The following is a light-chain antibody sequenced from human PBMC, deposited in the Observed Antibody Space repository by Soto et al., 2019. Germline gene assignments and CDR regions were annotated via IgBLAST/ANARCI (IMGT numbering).Light chain of an antibody. CDR3: QSYDSSLSARV. CDR1: SSNIGAGYD. V-gene: IGLV1-40*01. Sequence: QSVLTQPPSVSGAPGQRVTISCTGSSSNIGAGYDVHWYQQLPGTAPKLLIYGNSNRPSGVPDRFSGSKSGTSASLASTGLRAEYGAEYYCQSYDSSLSARVFGGGTQLTVL. CDR2: GNS. J-gene: IGLJ3*02.